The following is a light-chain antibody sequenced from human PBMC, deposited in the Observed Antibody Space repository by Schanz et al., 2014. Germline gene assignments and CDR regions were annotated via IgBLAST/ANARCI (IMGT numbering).Light chain of an antibody. Sequence: QSALTQPASVSGSPGQSITISCTGTSSDVGGYNHVSWYQQHPGKAPKLMIYDVTNRPSGVSNRFSASKSGNTASLTISGLQADDEADYYCSSYTSSSTLVFGGGTKVTVL. CDR2: DVT. CDR3: SSYTSSSTLV. CDR1: SSDVGGYNH. V-gene: IGLV2-14*01. J-gene: IGLJ2*01.